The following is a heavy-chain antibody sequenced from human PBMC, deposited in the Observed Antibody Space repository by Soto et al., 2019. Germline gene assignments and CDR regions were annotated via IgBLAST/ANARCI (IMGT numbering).Heavy chain of an antibody. CDR1: GYTFTGYY. V-gene: IGHV1-69*13. CDR2: IIPIFGTA. D-gene: IGHD3-3*01. Sequence: SVKVSCKASGYTFTGYYMHWVRQAPGQGLEWMGGIIPIFGTANYAQKFQGRVTITADESTSTAYMELSSLRSEDTAVYYCARDYDFWSGYGPNGMDVWGQGTTVTAP. J-gene: IGHJ6*02. CDR3: ARDYDFWSGYGPNGMDV.